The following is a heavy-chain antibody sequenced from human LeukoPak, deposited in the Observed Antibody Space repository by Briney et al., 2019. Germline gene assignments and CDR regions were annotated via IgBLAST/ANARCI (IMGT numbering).Heavy chain of an antibody. V-gene: IGHV3-21*01. D-gene: IGHD2-2*01. CDR3: AKLHGVVVVPAAPNFDY. CDR2: ISSSSSYI. Sequence: GGSLRLSCAASGFTFSSYSMNWVRQAPGKGLEWVSSISSSSSYIYYADSVKGRFTISRDNAKNSLYLQMNSLRAEDTAVYYCAKLHGVVVVPAAPNFDYWGQGTLVTVSS. J-gene: IGHJ4*02. CDR1: GFTFSSYS.